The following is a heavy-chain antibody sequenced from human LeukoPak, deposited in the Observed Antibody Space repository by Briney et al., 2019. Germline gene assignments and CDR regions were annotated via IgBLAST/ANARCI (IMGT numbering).Heavy chain of an antibody. CDR1: GYTFTGYY. D-gene: IGHD6-19*01. CDR2: INPNSGDT. Sequence: ASVKVSCKASGYTFTGYYMHWVRQAPGQGLEWMGWINPNSGDTKYAQKFQGRVTMTRDTSISTVYMEMSRLRSDDTAVYYCARDGYSSGWDSWGQGTLVTVSS. CDR3: ARDGYSSGWDS. V-gene: IGHV1-2*02. J-gene: IGHJ4*02.